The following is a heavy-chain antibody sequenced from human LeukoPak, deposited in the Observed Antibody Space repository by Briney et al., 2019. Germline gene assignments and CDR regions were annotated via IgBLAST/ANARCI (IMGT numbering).Heavy chain of an antibody. J-gene: IGHJ4*02. D-gene: IGHD1-7*01. CDR3: ARDGPQLELLDY. V-gene: IGHV3-33*01. Sequence: GGSLRLSCAASGFTFSSYGMHWVRQAPGKGLEWVAVIWYDGSNKYYADSVKGRFTISRDNSKNTLYLQMKSLRAEDTAVYYCARDGPQLELLDYWGQGTLVTVSS. CDR1: GFTFSSYG. CDR2: IWYDGSNK.